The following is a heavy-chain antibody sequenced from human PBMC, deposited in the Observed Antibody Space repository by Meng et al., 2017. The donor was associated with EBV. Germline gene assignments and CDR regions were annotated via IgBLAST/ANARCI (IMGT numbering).Heavy chain of an antibody. D-gene: IGHD3-16*01. CDR3: ARDLRSLFDY. CDR2: INPSGGST. Sequence: QWQVVQCGAGGKKPGASVKVSGKASRYTFTSYYMHWVRQAPGQGLEWMGTINPSGGSTSYAQKFQGRVTMTRDTSTSTVYMELSSLRSEDTAVYYCARDLRSLFDYWGQGTLVTVSS. CDR1: RYTFTSYY. V-gene: IGHV1-46*01. J-gene: IGHJ4*02.